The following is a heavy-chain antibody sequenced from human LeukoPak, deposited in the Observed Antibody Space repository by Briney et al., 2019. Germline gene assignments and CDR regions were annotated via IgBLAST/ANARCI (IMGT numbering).Heavy chain of an antibody. Sequence: GGSLRLSCAASGFIFRSFSMSWVRQGPGKGLEWVATISPSGRATYYADSVKGRFTISRDNSQTTLYLQMNSLSDEDTALYHCTRDKSASSPREWFDPWGQGIVVTVSS. D-gene: IGHD6-6*01. J-gene: IGHJ5*02. CDR3: TRDKSASSPREWFDP. CDR2: ISPSGRAT. V-gene: IGHV3-23*01. CDR1: GFIFRSFS.